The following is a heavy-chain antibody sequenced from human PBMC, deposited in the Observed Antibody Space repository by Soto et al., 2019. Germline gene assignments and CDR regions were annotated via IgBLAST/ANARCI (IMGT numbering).Heavy chain of an antibody. Sequence: GSLRLSCAASGFTFSSYGMHWVRQAPGKGLEWVAVISYDGSNKYYADSVKGRFTISRDNSKNTLYLQMNSLRAEDTAVYYCAKDRDFDYWGQGTLVTVSS. J-gene: IGHJ4*02. CDR2: ISYDGSNK. D-gene: IGHD3-10*01. CDR1: GFTFSSYG. V-gene: IGHV3-30*18. CDR3: AKDRDFDY.